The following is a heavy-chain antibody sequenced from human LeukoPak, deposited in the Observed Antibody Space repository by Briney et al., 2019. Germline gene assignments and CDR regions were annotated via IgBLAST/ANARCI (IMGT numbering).Heavy chain of an antibody. D-gene: IGHD4-17*01. V-gene: IGHV3-9*03. CDR2: ISWNSGSI. CDR3: AKGLTSVTSRAIDY. Sequence: GGSLRLSCAASGFSFSSLAMSWVRQAPGKGLEWVSGISWNSGSIGYADSVKGRFTISRDNAKNSLYLQMNGLRAEDMALYYCAKGLTSVTSRAIDYWGQGTLVTVSS. J-gene: IGHJ4*02. CDR1: GFSFSSLA.